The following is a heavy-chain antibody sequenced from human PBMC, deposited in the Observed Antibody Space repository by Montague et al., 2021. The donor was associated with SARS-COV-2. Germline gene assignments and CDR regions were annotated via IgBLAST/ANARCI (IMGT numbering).Heavy chain of an antibody. CDR2: IYTSGTT. J-gene: IGHJ4*02. V-gene: IGHV4-61*02. CDR3: ARAHNGSWAHLDN. Sequence: TLSLTCTVSGGSISSGSYYWSWIRQPAGKGLEWIGRIYTSGTTDYSXSLKSRVTISVDTSKNQFSLKLTSVTAADTAVYYCARAHNGSWAHLDNWGQGSLVTVSS. CDR1: GGSISSGSYY. D-gene: IGHD2-8*01.